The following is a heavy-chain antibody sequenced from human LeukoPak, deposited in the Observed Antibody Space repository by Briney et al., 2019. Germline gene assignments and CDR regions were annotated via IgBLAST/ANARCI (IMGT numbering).Heavy chain of an antibody. Sequence: KPSETLSLTCTVSGGSISSYYWSWIRQPPGKGLEWIGYIYYSGSTNYNPSLKSRVTISVDTSKNQFSLKLSSVTAADTAVYYCARHAVYSSGWYRARKRQYYFDYWGQGTLVTVSS. D-gene: IGHD6-19*01. V-gene: IGHV4-59*08. CDR3: ARHAVYSSGWYRARKRQYYFDY. J-gene: IGHJ4*02. CDR1: GGSISSYY. CDR2: IYYSGST.